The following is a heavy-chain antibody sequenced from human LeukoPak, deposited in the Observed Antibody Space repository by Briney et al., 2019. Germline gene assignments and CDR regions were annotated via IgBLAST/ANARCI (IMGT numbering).Heavy chain of an antibody. D-gene: IGHD2-2*01. CDR3: ARYPPSVPDNYYYMDV. V-gene: IGHV3-53*01. CDR1: AFTVTSNY. Sequence: GGSLRLASAASAFTVTSNYMSWVRQPPGKVLEWESVFYSGGSTYYAASVKGRFTITRDNSKNTLYLQMNSLRAEDTAVYYCARYPPSVPDNYYYMDVWGKGTTVTVSS. J-gene: IGHJ6*03. CDR2: FYSGGST.